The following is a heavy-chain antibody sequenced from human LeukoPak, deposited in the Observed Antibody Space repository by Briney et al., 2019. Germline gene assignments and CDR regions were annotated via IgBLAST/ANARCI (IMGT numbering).Heavy chain of an antibody. CDR2: INLNSGGT. J-gene: IGHJ4*02. CDR3: ARQGSSGWYFDY. D-gene: IGHD6-19*01. CDR1: GYTFTGYY. Sequence: ASVKVSCKASGYTFTGYYMHWVRQAPGQGLEWMGWINLNSGGTNYAQKFQGRVTMTRDTSISTAYMELSRLRSDDTAVYYCARQGSSGWYFDYWGQGTLVTVSS. V-gene: IGHV1-2*02.